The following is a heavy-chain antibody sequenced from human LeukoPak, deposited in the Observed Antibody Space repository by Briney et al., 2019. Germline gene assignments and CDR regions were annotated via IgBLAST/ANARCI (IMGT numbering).Heavy chain of an antibody. CDR3: AKDMAKYSGSYWGIFDY. V-gene: IGHV3-9*01. CDR1: GFTFDDYA. J-gene: IGHJ4*02. Sequence: GGSLRLSCAASGFTFDDYAMHWVRKAPGKGLEGVSGISGNSGSIGYADSVKGRFTISRDNAKNSLYLQMNSLRAEDTALYYCAKDMAKYSGSYWGIFDYWGQGTLVTVSS. CDR2: ISGNSGSI. D-gene: IGHD1-26*01.